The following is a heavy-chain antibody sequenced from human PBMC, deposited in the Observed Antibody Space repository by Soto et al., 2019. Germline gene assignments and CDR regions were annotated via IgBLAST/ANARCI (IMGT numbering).Heavy chain of an antibody. CDR1: GYTFTSYG. D-gene: IGHD6-13*01. CDR2: ISAYNGNT. Sequence: ASGKVSCMASGYTFTSYGISWVREAPGQGLEWTGWISAYNGNTNYAQKLQGRVTMTTDTSTSTAYMELRSLRSDDTAVYYCSGDLAAGGGWFDPWGQGTLVTVSS. CDR3: SGDLAAGGGWFDP. J-gene: IGHJ5*02. V-gene: IGHV1-18*04.